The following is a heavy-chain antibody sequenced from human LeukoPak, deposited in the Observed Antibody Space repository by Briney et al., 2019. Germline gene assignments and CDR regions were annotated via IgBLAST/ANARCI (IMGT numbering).Heavy chain of an antibody. J-gene: IGHJ4*02. CDR1: GVTVSSSY. CDR3: ARDPSPFYGDYGY. V-gene: IGHV3-66*01. CDR2: MYSGGAT. Sequence: GGSLRLSCAASGVTVSSSYMSWVRQAPGKGLEWVSIMYSGGATDYADSVKGRFTIPRDNSKNTLYLQMNSLRAEDTAVYYCARDPSPFYGDYGYWGQGTLVTVSS. D-gene: IGHD4-17*01.